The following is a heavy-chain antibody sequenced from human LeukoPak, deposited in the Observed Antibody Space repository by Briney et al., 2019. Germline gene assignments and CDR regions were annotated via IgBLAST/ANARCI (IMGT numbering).Heavy chain of an antibody. CDR1: GFTFSSYE. V-gene: IGHV3-48*03. D-gene: IGHD6-13*01. CDR2: ISNSDSTI. CDR3: ARVGYSSSWHSGSAFDI. Sequence: PGGSLRLSCAASGFTFSSYEMNWVRQSPGKGLEWVSYISNSDSTIYYADSVKGRFTISRDNAQNSLYLQMNSLRAEETAVYYCARVGYSSSWHSGSAFDIWGQGTMVTVSS. J-gene: IGHJ3*02.